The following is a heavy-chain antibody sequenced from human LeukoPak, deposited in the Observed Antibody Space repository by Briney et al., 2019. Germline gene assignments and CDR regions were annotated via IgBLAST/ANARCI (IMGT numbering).Heavy chain of an antibody. CDR3: ARLFTMVRGGMDV. Sequence: GESLKISCKGSGYSFTSYWIGWGRQMPGKGLEGMGIIYPGDSDTRYSPSFQGQVTISADKSISTAYLQWSSLKASDTAMYYCARLFTMVRGGMDVWGKGTTVPVSS. CDR2: IYPGDSDT. D-gene: IGHD3-10*01. V-gene: IGHV5-51*01. J-gene: IGHJ6*04. CDR1: GYSFTSYW.